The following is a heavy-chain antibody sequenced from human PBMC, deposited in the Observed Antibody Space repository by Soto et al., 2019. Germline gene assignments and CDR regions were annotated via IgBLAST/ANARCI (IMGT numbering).Heavy chain of an antibody. CDR2: MSGSSSTT. D-gene: IGHD1-7*01. CDR1: GLTFSNYA. J-gene: IGHJ4*02. V-gene: IGHV3-23*01. CDR3: AKNKERELPRVIDF. Sequence: GGSLRLSCATSGLTFSNYAMSWVRQAPGGGLEWVSSMSGSSSTTYYADSVRGRFTISRDRSKNTLYLQMSSLRAEDTALYYCAKNKERELPRVIDFWGQGTLVTGSS.